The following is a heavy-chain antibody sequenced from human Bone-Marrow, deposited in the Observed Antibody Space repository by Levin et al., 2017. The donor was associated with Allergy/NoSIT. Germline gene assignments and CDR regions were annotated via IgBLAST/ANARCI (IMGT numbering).Heavy chain of an antibody. V-gene: IGHV5-51*01. CDR3: ARVEYGSRSPIHYYYYYMDV. CDR2: IYPGDSDT. D-gene: IGHD3-10*01. Sequence: GGSLRLSCQASGYRFTSYWIGWVRQLPGKGLEWMGIIYPGDSDTRYSPSFQGQVTISADKSTSTAYLPWSSLKPSDTAMYYCARVEYGSRSPIHYYYYYMDVWGKGTTVIVSS. CDR1: GYRFTSYW. J-gene: IGHJ6*03.